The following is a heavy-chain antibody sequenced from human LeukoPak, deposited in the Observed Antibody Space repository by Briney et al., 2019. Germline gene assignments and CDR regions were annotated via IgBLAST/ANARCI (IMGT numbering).Heavy chain of an antibody. CDR1: GGSISSYY. D-gene: IGHD7-27*01. CDR3: VTGSSWFDP. V-gene: IGHV4-59*08. CDR2: IYYSGST. J-gene: IGHJ5*02. Sequence: PSETLSLTCTVSGGSISSYYWSWIRQPPGKGLEWIGYIYYSGSTNYNPSLKSRVTISVDTSKNQFSLKLSSVTAADTAVYYCVTGSSWFDPWGQGTLVTVSS.